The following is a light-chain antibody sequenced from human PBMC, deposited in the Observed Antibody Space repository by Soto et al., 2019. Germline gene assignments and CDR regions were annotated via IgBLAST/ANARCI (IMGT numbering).Light chain of an antibody. J-gene: IGKJ4*02. CDR3: QQHSAWPRT. CDR2: GAS. CDR1: QSVRSN. Sequence: EIVMTQSPATLSVSPGERATLFCRASQSVRSNFLAWYQQKPGQAPSLLIYGASIRATGIPARFSGSGSGTEFTLTINSLQSEDFAVYYCQQHSAWPRTFGGGTKVEIK. V-gene: IGKV3-15*01.